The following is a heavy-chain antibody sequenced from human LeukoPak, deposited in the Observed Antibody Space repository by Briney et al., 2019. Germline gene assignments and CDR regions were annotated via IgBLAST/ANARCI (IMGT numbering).Heavy chain of an antibody. V-gene: IGHV4-4*02. D-gene: IGHD6-13*01. CDR3: TTVSVVAAAGEFDY. CDR1: GASVANTDW. CDR2: IFHGGTT. Sequence: SGTLSLTCTVSGASVANTDWWTWVRQPPGEGLEWIGEIFHGGTTKYNPSLKSRLTLSLDTSKNQFSLKVTSVTAADTAVYYCTTVSVVAAAGEFDYWGQGTLVTVSS. J-gene: IGHJ4*02.